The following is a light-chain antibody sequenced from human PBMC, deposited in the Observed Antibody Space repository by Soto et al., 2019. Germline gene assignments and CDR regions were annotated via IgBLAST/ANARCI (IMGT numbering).Light chain of an antibody. CDR1: QSVSRY. Sequence: EIVLTQSPATLSLSPGERATLSCRASQSVSRYLAWYRQKPGQAPELLIYEASNRATGTPARFSGGGSGTDFTLTISSLEPEDFAVYFCQQRSKWLLTFGGGTKVEIK. CDR2: EAS. CDR3: QQRSKWLLT. J-gene: IGKJ4*01. V-gene: IGKV3-11*01.